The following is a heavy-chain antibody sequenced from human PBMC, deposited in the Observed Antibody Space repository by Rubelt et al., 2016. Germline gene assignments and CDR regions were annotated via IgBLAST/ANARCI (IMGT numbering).Heavy chain of an antibody. J-gene: IGHJ6*02. CDR3: ARRKDKPTIAVAGTGRGYYYYGMDV. CDR1: GYTFTSYA. Sequence: QVQLVQSGSELKKPGASVKVSCKASGYTFTSYAMNWVRQAPGQGLEWMGWINTNTGNPTYAQGFTGRFVFSLDTSVSTAYLQISSLKAEDTAVYYGARRKDKPTIAVAGTGRGYYYYGMDVWGQGTTVTVSS. D-gene: IGHD6-19*01. V-gene: IGHV7-4-1*02. CDR2: INTNTGNP.